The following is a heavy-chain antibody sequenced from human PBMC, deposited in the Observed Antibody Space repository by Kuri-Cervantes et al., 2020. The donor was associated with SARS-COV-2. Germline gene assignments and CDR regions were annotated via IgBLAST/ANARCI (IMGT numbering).Heavy chain of an antibody. CDR1: GLSINNYD. V-gene: IGHV3-30*18. J-gene: IGHJ5*02. CDR2: ISYEGSNK. D-gene: IGHD3-10*01. Sequence: GESLKISCAVSGLSINNYDMHWVRQAQGKGPEWVAVISYEGSNKHYSDSVKGRFTISRDNSKSMVYLQINSLRPEDTATYYCAKSRGPFSLSVSLSVLDPWSRGTLVTDSS. CDR3: AKSRGPFSLSVSLSVLDP.